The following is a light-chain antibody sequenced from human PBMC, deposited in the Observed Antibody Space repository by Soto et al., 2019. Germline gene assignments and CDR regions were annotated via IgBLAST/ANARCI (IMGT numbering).Light chain of an antibody. CDR2: DVT. CDR1: SSDIGSYNS. CDR3: SSYISSSTYV. Sequence: QSALTQPASVSGSPGQSITISCTGTSSDIGSYNSVSWHQQHPGQAPKLMIYDVTNRASGIPDRFSASKSGNTASLTISWLQAGDEADYYCSSYISSSTYVFGTGTKVTVL. V-gene: IGLV2-14*01. J-gene: IGLJ1*01.